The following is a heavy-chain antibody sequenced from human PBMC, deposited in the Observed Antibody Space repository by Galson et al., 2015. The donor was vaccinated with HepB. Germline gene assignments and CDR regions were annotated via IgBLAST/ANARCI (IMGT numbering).Heavy chain of an antibody. CDR3: ARGVLLWDGPDY. CDR1: GYNFTSYY. V-gene: IGHV1-46*01. Sequence: SVKVSCKASGYNFTSYYMHWVRQAPGQGLEWMGIINPSGGSTDYAQKFRGRLTMTRGTSTSTVFMELSSLRSEDTAVYHCARGVLLWDGPDYWGQGTLVTVSS. CDR2: INPSGGST. J-gene: IGHJ4*02. D-gene: IGHD3-10*01.